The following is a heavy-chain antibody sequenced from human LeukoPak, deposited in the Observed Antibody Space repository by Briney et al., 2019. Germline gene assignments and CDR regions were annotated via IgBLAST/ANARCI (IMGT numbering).Heavy chain of an antibody. CDR2: INAGNGNT. D-gene: IGHD6-19*01. CDR3: ARSPVIAVAGDFDY. V-gene: IGHV1-3*01. J-gene: IGHJ4*02. Sequence: ASVKVSCKASGYTFTSYAMHWVRQAPGQRLEWMGWINAGNGNTKYSQKFQGRVTITRDTSASTAYMELSSLRSEDTAVYYCARSPVIAVAGDFDYWGQGTLVTVSS. CDR1: GYTFTSYA.